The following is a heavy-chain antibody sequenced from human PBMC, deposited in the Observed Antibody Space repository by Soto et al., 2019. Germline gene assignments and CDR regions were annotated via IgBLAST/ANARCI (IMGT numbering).Heavy chain of an antibody. V-gene: IGHV1-69*13. D-gene: IGHD3-22*01. CDR2: IIPIFGTA. J-gene: IGHJ4*02. CDR3: ARVSDSSGYRFDY. Sequence: ASVKVSCKASGGTFNSYAISWVRQAPGQGLEWMGGIIPIFGTANYAQKFQGRVTITADESTSTAYMELSSLRSEDTAVYYCARVSDSSGYRFDYWGQGTLVTVSS. CDR1: GGTFNSYA.